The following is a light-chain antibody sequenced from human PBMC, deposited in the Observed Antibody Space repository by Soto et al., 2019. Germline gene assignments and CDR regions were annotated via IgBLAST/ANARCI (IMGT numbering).Light chain of an antibody. Sequence: QSALTQPASVSGSPGQSITISCTGTSSDVGGYNYVSWYQQHPGKAPKLMIYEVSNRPSGVSNRFSGSKSGNTASLTISGLLAEDEADYYCSSYTSSSTFFGTGTKVTVL. V-gene: IGLV2-14*01. J-gene: IGLJ1*01. CDR1: SSDVGGYNY. CDR3: SSYTSSSTF. CDR2: EVS.